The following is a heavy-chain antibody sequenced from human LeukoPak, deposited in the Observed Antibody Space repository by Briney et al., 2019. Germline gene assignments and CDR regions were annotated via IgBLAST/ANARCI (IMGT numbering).Heavy chain of an antibody. CDR2: ISSSTTYI. D-gene: IGHD4-23*01. CDR3: AREVIGGNSA. Sequence: PGGSLRLSCAASGFSFSTYDMNWVRQAPGKGLEWVASISSSTTYIYYAGSLKGRSTISRDDAKNSLYLQMSSLRAEDTAVYYCAREVIGGNSAWGQGTLVTVSS. CDR1: GFSFSTYD. J-gene: IGHJ4*02. V-gene: IGHV3-21*01.